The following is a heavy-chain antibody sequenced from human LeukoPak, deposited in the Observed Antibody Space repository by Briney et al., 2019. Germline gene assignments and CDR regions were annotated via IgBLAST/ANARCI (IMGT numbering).Heavy chain of an antibody. CDR2: INLNSGGT. CDR1: GYTFTAYY. J-gene: IGHJ4*02. D-gene: IGHD2-21*02. CDR3: ARVAGGDWYYFDF. Sequence: ASVKVSCKASGYTFTAYYMHWVRQAPGQGLEWMGWINLNSGGTNSAQKFQGWVTMTRDTFISAAYMELSRRGSDETAVYYCARVAGGDWYYFDFWGQGTLVSVSS. V-gene: IGHV1-2*04.